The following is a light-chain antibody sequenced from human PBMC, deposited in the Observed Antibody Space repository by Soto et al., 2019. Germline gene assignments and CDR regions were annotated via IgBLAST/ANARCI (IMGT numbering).Light chain of an antibody. CDR2: EVS. Sequence: QSALTQPPSASGSPGQSVTISCTGTSSDVGGYSYVSWYQQHPGKAPKLMIYEVSKRPSGVPFRFSASKSANTASLTVSGLQAEDEADYYCCSYAGSNSWVFGGGTKLTVL. V-gene: IGLV2-8*01. CDR3: CSYAGSNSWV. CDR1: SSDVGGYSY. J-gene: IGLJ3*02.